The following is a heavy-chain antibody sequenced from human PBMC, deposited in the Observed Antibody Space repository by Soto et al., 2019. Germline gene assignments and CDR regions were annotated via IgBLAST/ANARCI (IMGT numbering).Heavy chain of an antibody. D-gene: IGHD1-26*01. V-gene: IGHV4-59*08. Sequence: PSETLSLTCTVSGGSISTYYWNWIRQPPGQGLEWIAYVFYSGSANYNSSLKSRVTISVDTSKNQFSLKLSSVTAADTAVYYCASMELGPLWNYGIDVWGQGTTVTVSS. J-gene: IGHJ6*02. CDR1: GGSISTYY. CDR3: ASMELGPLWNYGIDV. CDR2: VFYSGSA.